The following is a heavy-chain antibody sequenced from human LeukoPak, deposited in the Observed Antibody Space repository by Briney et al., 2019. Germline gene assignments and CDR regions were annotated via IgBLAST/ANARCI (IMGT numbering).Heavy chain of an antibody. CDR2: INPYSGGT. CDR1: GYTFTDYY. D-gene: IGHD6-19*01. CDR3: ARDYSSGWYVY. V-gene: IGHV1-2*06. Sequence: ASVRVSCKASGYTFTDYYMHWVRQAPGQGLEWMGRINPYSGGTNYAQKFQGRVTMTRDTSISKAYMELSRLKSDDTAVYYCARDYSSGWYVYWGHGKLVTVSS. J-gene: IGHJ5*01.